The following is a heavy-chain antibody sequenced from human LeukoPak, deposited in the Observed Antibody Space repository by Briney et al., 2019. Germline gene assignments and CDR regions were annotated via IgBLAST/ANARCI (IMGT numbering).Heavy chain of an antibody. CDR3: ARELFAYSNSGAGAHMDV. D-gene: IGHD4-11*01. CDR2: IIPIFGTA. V-gene: IGHV1-69*06. J-gene: IGHJ6*03. CDR1: GGTFSSYA. Sequence: SVKVSCKASGGTFSSYAISWVRQAPGQGLEWMGGIIPIFGTANYAQKFQGRVTITADKSTGTAYMELSSLRSEDTAVYYCARELFAYSNSGAGAHMDVWGKGTTVTVSS.